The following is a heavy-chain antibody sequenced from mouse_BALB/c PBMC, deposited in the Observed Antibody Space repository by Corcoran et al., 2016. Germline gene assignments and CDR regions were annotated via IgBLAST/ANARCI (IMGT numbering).Heavy chain of an antibody. CDR1: GDTFTNCG. CDR3: ARSGWLLLYAMDY. J-gene: IGHJ4*01. CDR2: INTYTGEP. Sequence: QIQLVQSGPELKKPGAAVKISCKASGDTFTNCGMNWVQQAPGKGLKWMGWINTYTGEPTYADDFKGRFAFSLETSASTAYLQINNLKNEDTATYFCARSGWLLLYAMDYWGQGTSVTVSS. D-gene: IGHD2-3*01. V-gene: IGHV9-3-1*01.